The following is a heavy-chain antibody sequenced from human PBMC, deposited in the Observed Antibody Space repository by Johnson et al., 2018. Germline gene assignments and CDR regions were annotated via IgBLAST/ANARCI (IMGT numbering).Heavy chain of an antibody. D-gene: IGHD1-26*01. CDR3: ARAPGIVGGTYFDS. Sequence: VQLVESGGGVVQPGTSVSLSCAASGFSFSTFAMNWVRQAPGKGLEWLALISYDSTNQNYADAVKGRFTISRDNLKNTVSLQMNSLRSEDTAVYYCARAPGIVGGTYFDSWGQGIRVTGS. CDR1: GFSFSTFA. CDR2: ISYDSTNQ. V-gene: IGHV3-30-3*01. J-gene: IGHJ4*02.